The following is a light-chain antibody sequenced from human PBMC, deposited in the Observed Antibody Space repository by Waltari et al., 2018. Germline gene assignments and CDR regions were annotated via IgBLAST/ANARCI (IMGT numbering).Light chain of an antibody. V-gene: IGKV1-12*01. Sequence: DIQMTQSPYPVSESVGDRVTITFRASQDIGNRLACYQQKPGKAPNLLIYGTSSLQTGVPSRFSGSGSGTEFTLTISSLQPEDFGTYYCQQGNSFPITFGPGTKVEIK. J-gene: IGKJ3*01. CDR2: GTS. CDR3: QQGNSFPIT. CDR1: QDIGNR.